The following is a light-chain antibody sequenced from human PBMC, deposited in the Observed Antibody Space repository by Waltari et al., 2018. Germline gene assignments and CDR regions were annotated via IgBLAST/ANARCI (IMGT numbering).Light chain of an antibody. Sequence: QSVLTQPPSASGTPAQRVTISCSGGSSNIGSNVVTWYQQFPGTAPKLLIYSSSQRPSGVPDRFSGSKSGTSASLAISGLQSEDEADFYCASWDDSLNGWVFGGGTKLTVL. V-gene: IGLV1-44*01. CDR3: ASWDDSLNGWV. CDR1: SSNIGSNV. CDR2: SSS. J-gene: IGLJ3*02.